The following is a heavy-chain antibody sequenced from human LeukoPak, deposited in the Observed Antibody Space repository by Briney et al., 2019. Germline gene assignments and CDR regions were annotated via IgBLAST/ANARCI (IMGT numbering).Heavy chain of an antibody. CDR2: ISSTSSAI. V-gene: IGHV3-48*01. CDR1: GFIFSSYS. D-gene: IGHD3-10*01. Sequence: GGPLRLSCAASGFIFSSYSMNWVRQAPGKGLEWVSYISSTSSAIYYADSVKGRFTISRDNAKNSLHLQMNSLRAEDTAVYYCVRQWFGELLWGQGTLVTVSS. J-gene: IGHJ4*02. CDR3: VRQWFGELL.